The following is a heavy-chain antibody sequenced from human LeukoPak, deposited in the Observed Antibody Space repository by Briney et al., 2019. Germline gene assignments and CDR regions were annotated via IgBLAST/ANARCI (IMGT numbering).Heavy chain of an antibody. CDR2: ISGSGGST. J-gene: IGHJ4*02. CDR1: GFTFSSYA. D-gene: IGHD2-2*01. Sequence: GGSLRLSCAASGFTFSSYAMSWVRQAPGKGLEWVSAISGSGGSTYYADSVKGGLTISRENAKKTQYLQINSLRAEDTAVYYCAKPQGDIVVVPAAPFDYWGQGTLVTVSS. CDR3: AKPQGDIVVVPAAPFDY. V-gene: IGHV3-23*01.